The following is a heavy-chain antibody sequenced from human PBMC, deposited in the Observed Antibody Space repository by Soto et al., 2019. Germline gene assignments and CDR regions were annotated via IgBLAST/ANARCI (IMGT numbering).Heavy chain of an antibody. V-gene: IGHV1-46*01. CDR3: ARDSGYGSGGSVNHYLDY. Sequence: GASVKVSCKASGYTFTSYYIHWVRQAPGQGLEWMGIINPGGGYTTYAQKFQGRVTMTRDTSTSTVYMDLSSLRSEDTAVYYCARDSGYGSGGSVNHYLDYWGHGTLVTVSS. CDR2: INPGGGYT. CDR1: GYTFTSYY. D-gene: IGHD3-10*01. J-gene: IGHJ4*01.